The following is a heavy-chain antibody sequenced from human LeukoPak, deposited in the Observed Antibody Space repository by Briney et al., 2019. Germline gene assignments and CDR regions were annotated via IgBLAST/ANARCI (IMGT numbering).Heavy chain of an antibody. Sequence: GGSLRLSCAASGFTFSSYWMSWVRQAPGKGLEWVANIKQDGSEKYYVDSVKGRFTISRDNSKNTLYLQMNSLRAEDTAVYYCAKDGEIAARQGTGDYWGQGTLVTVSS. J-gene: IGHJ4*02. D-gene: IGHD6-6*01. V-gene: IGHV3-7*01. CDR3: AKDGEIAARQGTGDY. CDR1: GFTFSSYW. CDR2: IKQDGSEK.